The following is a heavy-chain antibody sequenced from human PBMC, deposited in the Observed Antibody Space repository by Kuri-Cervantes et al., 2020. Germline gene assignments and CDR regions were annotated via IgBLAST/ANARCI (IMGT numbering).Heavy chain of an antibody. V-gene: IGHV3-23*01. CDR2: ITDSGDHT. Sequence: GESLKISCAASGFTFSNYAMSWVRQAPGKELEWVSAITDSGDHTFHADSVRGRFTISRDNAKNSLYLQMNSLRAEDTAVYYCARDSDQTDHYGDYGERNFDYWGQGTLVTVSS. D-gene: IGHD4-17*01. CDR3: ARDSDQTDHYGDYGERNFDY. J-gene: IGHJ4*02. CDR1: GFTFSNYA.